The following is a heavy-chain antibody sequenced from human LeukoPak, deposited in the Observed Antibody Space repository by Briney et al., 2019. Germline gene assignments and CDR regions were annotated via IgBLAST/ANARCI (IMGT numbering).Heavy chain of an antibody. CDR3: AREYCSSTSCTGKFDP. CDR1: GGTFSSYA. V-gene: IGHV1-69*13. J-gene: IGHJ5*02. CDR2: IIPIFGTA. Sequence: SVKVSCKASGGTFSSYAISWVRQAPGQGLEWIGGIIPIFGTANYAQKFQGRVTITADESTSTAYMELSSLRSEDTAVYYCAREYCSSTSCTGKFDPWGQGTLVTVSS. D-gene: IGHD2-2*01.